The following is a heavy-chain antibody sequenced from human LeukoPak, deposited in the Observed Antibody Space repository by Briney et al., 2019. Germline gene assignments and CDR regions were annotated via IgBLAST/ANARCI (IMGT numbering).Heavy chain of an antibody. CDR1: GYTFTGYY. J-gene: IGHJ4*02. CDR3: ARHKGYYGSGTTGLDY. Sequence: KVSCKASGYTFTGYYMHWVRQMPGKGLEWIGMIYPGDSDTRYSPSFQGQVTISADKSTNTAYLQWGSLKASDTAMYYCARHKGYYGSGTTGLDYWGQGTLVTVSS. D-gene: IGHD3-10*01. V-gene: IGHV5-51*01. CDR2: IYPGDSDT.